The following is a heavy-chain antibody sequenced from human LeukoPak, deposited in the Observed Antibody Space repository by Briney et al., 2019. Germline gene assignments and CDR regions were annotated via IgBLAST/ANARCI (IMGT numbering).Heavy chain of an antibody. J-gene: IGHJ4*02. CDR3: ARGAHCSDTSCFADPFDF. V-gene: IGHV3-66*01. CDR2: IYSGGST. D-gene: IGHD2-2*01. CDR1: GFTVSTNY. Sequence: GGSLRLSCAASGFTVSTNYMSWVRQAPGKGLEWVAVIYSGGSTHYADSVKGRFTISRDNSMNTLFLQMNSLRADDTAVYYCARGAHCSDTSCFADPFDFWGQGTLVTVSS.